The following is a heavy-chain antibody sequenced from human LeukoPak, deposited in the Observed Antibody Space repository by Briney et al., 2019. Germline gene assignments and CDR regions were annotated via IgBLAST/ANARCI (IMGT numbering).Heavy chain of an antibody. D-gene: IGHD2-15*01. Sequence: SETQSLTCAVYGGSFSGYYWSWIRQPPGKGLEWIGEINHSGSTNYNPSLKSRVTISVDTSKNQFSLKLSSVTAADTAVYYCAREGGGYCSGGSCKLFDYWGQGTLVTVSS. J-gene: IGHJ4*02. CDR2: INHSGST. CDR3: AREGGGYCSGGSCKLFDY. V-gene: IGHV4-34*01. CDR1: GGSFSGYY.